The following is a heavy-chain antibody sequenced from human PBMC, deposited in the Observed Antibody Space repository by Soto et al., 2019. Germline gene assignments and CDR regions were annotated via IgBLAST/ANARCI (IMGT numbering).Heavy chain of an antibody. CDR3: AKGGAVAGPTYYYMDV. CDR2: ISYDGSNK. D-gene: IGHD6-19*01. Sequence: GGSLRLSCAASGFTFSSYGMHWVRQAPGKGLEWVAVISYDGSNKYYADSVKGRFTISRDNSKNTLYLQMNSLRAEDTAVYYCAKGGAVAGPTYYYMDVWGKGTTVTVSS. V-gene: IGHV3-30*18. J-gene: IGHJ6*03. CDR1: GFTFSSYG.